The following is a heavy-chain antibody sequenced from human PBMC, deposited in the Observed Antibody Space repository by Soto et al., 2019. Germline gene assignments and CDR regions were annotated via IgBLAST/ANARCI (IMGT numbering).Heavy chain of an antibody. V-gene: IGHV1-69*02. CDR1: GGTFSSYI. CDR2: IIPILGIA. J-gene: IGHJ4*02. CDR3: ARGGSYYGSGSYPPDY. D-gene: IGHD3-10*01. Sequence: SVKVSCKASGGTFSSYIISWVRQAPGQGLEWMGRIIPILGIANYAQKFQGRVTITADKSTSTAYMELSSLRSEDTAVYYCARGGSYYGSGSYPPDYWGQGTLVTVSS.